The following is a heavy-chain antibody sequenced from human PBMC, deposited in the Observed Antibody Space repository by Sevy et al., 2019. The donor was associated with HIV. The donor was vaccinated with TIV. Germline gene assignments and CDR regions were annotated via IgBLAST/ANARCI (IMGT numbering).Heavy chain of an antibody. CDR1: GFTFSSYA. Sequence: GGSLILSCAASGFTFSSYAMSWVRQAPGKGLEWVSAISGSGGSTYYADSVKGRFTISRDNSKNTLYLQMNSLRAEDTAVYYCPRAGLEGSPGIVVVVAAIPDAFDIWGQGTMVTVSS. D-gene: IGHD2-15*01. CDR2: ISGSGGST. J-gene: IGHJ3*02. CDR3: PRAGLEGSPGIVVVVAAIPDAFDI. V-gene: IGHV3-23*01.